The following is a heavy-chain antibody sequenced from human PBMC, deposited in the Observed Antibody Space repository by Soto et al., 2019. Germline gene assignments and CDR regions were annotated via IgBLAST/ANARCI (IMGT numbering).Heavy chain of an antibody. J-gene: IGHJ6*02. CDR2: IKSKTDGGTT. CDR1: GFTFSNAW. Sequence: GGSLRLSCAASGFTFSNAWMNWVRQAPGKGLEWVGRIKSKTDGGTTDYAAPVKGRFTISRDDSKNTLYLQMNSLKTEDTAVYYCTTDKERLDGYSSYYYYYGMDVWGQGTTVTVSS. D-gene: IGHD5-12*01. CDR3: TTDKERLDGYSSYYYYYGMDV. V-gene: IGHV3-15*07.